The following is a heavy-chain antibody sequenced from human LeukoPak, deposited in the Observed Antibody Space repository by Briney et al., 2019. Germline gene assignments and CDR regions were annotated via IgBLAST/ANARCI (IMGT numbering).Heavy chain of an antibody. CDR3: AREAAHSRSYGE. CDR1: GYTFTSYY. D-gene: IGHD1-26*01. CDR2: INPSGGST. J-gene: IGHJ4*02. V-gene: IGHV1-46*01. Sequence: ASVKVSCKSSGYTFTSYYMHWVRQAPGQGLEWMGIINPSGGSTSYAQKFQGRVTMTRDMSTSTVYMELSSLRSEDTAVYYCAREAAHSRSYGEWGQGTLVTVSS.